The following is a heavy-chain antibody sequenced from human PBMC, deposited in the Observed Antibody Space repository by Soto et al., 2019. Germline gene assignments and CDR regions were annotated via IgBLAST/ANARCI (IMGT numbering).Heavy chain of an antibody. V-gene: IGHV3-23*01. CDR3: AKDPRAGGNSAFYFDF. D-gene: IGHD3-16*01. CDR2: ISATGGGT. J-gene: IGHJ4*02. CDR1: VFTISSYA. Sequence: WGSLPLCCAAAVFTISSYAKRWVRQAPGKGLEWVALISATGGGTYYADSVKGRFTISRDNSHNTLYLQVHSLTAEDTAVYYCAKDPRAGGNSAFYFDFWGQGAQVTVSS.